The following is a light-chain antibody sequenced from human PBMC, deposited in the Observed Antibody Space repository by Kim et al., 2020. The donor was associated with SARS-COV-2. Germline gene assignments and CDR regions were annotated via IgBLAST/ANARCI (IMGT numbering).Light chain of an antibody. Sequence: SYELTQPPSVSVSPRQTANITCSGDKLGDKYACWYQQKPGQSPVLVIYQYTQRPSGIPERFSGSNSGNTATLTISDTQAMDEADYYCQAWDSSTAVFGGG. CDR2: QYT. J-gene: IGLJ3*02. V-gene: IGLV3-1*01. CDR3: QAWDSSTAV. CDR1: KLGDKY.